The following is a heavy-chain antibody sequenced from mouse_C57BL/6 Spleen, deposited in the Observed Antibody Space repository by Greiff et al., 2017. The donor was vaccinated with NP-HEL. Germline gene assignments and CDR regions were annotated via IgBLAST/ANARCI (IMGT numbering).Heavy chain of an antibody. J-gene: IGHJ2*01. V-gene: IGHV1-15*01. Sequence: VKLQESGAELVRPGASVTLSCKASGYTFTDYEMHWVKQTPVHGLEWIGAIDPETGGTAYNQKFKGKAILTADKSSSPAYMELRSLTSEDAAVYYCTRTRGFDYWGQGTTLTVSS. CDR1: GYTFTDYE. CDR3: TRTRGFDY. CDR2: IDPETGGT.